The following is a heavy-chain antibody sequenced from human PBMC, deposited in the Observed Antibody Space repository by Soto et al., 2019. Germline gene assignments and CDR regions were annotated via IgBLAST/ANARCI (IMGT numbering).Heavy chain of an antibody. J-gene: IGHJ6*02. Sequence: ASVKVSCKASGYSFTDYHIHWVRQAPGQGLEWLGRINPKSGGTSTAQKFQGRVTMTRDRSISTVYMELTSLRAEDTALYYCVKDGSSGWPYFDDMDVWGQGTTVTVSS. V-gene: IGHV1-2*06. CDR2: INPKSGGT. CDR1: GYSFTDYH. CDR3: VKDGSSGWPYFDDMDV. D-gene: IGHD6-19*01.